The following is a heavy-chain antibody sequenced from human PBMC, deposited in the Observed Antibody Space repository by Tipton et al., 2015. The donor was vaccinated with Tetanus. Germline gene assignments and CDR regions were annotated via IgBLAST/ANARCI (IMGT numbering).Heavy chain of an antibody. D-gene: IGHD2-21*01. CDR1: GGSIRSGGYY. CDR3: ARERIEAFYYHGLDV. CDR2: IYYTGNT. Sequence: TLSLTCTVSGGSIRSGGYYWSWIRQHPVKGLEWIGYIYYTGNTYYNPSLKSRLTISVDTSKNQFSLQLAFVTAADTAIYYCARERIEAFYYHGLDVWGPGTTVTVSS. V-gene: IGHV4-31*03. J-gene: IGHJ6*02.